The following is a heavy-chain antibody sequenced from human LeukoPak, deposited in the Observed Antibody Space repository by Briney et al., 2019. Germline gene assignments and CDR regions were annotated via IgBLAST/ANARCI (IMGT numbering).Heavy chain of an antibody. CDR2: ISYDGNNE. Sequence: GGSLRLSCAASGFTFGAYAMHWVRQSPGKGLEWVALISYDGNNEWYADSVKGRFTVSRDNSKNTLYLQMNSLRVEDTAVYYCARGYFRRDYYDSSGLGKELFDYWGQGTLVTVSS. D-gene: IGHD3-22*01. CDR3: ARGYFRRDYYDSSGLGKELFDY. V-gene: IGHV3-30*04. J-gene: IGHJ4*02. CDR1: GFTFGAYA.